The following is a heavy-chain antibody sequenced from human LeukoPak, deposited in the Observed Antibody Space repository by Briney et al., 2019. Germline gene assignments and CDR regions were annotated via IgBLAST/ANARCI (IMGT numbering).Heavy chain of an antibody. V-gene: IGHV1-18*04. D-gene: IGHD3-16*01. CDR2: ISAYNGNT. CDR3: ARRGIPVYYYGMDV. CDR1: GYTFTGYY. J-gene: IGHJ6*02. Sequence: ASVKVSCKASGYTFTGYYMHWVRQAPGQGLEWMGWISAYNGNTNYAQKLQGRVTMTTDTSTSTAYMELRRLRSDDTAVYYCARRGIPVYYYGMDVWGQGTTVTVSS.